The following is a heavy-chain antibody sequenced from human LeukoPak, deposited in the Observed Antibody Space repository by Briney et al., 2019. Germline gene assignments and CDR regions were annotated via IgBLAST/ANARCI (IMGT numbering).Heavy chain of an antibody. CDR2: ISGSGGTT. Sequence: GGSLRLSCAASGFTFISYAMSWVRQAPGKGLEWVSTISGSGGTTYYADSVKGRFTVSRDNSKNTLYLQMNSLRAEDTAVYYCARIISSGYWFFDYWGQGTLVTVSS. J-gene: IGHJ4*02. D-gene: IGHD3-22*01. V-gene: IGHV3-23*01. CDR1: GFTFISYA. CDR3: ARIISSGYWFFDY.